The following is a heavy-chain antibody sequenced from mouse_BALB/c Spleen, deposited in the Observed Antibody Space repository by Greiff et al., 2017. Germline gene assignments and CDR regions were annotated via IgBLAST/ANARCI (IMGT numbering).Heavy chain of an antibody. CDR1: GFTFSSFG. CDR3: ARERVWLRRYFDY. J-gene: IGHJ2*01. Sequence: EVQLKESGGGLVQPGGSRKLSCAASGFTFSSFGMHWVRQAPEKGLEWVAYISSGSSTIYYADTVKGRFTISRDNPKNTLFLQMTSLRSEDTAMYYCARERVWLRRYFDYWGQGTTLTVSS. CDR2: ISSGSSTI. V-gene: IGHV5-17*02. D-gene: IGHD2-2*01.